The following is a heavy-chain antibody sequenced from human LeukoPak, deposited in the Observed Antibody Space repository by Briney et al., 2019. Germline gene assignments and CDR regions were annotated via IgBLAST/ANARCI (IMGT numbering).Heavy chain of an antibody. CDR2: ISGSGTYT. V-gene: IGHV3-23*01. CDR1: VVTFRRYA. J-gene: IGHJ4*02. CDR3: ATPYDYVWGSYSLPDGGDY. D-gene: IGHD3-16*01. Sequence: PGGSLRLSCAVSVVTFRRYAMSWVRQAPGKGLEWVSEISGSGTYTFYAEPVKGRFTISRDNSKDTLDLRMNSLRAEDTALYYCATPYDYVWGSYSLPDGGDYWGQGTLVTVSS.